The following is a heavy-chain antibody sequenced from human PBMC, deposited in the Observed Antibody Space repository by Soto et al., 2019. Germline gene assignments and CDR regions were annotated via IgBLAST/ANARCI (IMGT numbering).Heavy chain of an antibody. D-gene: IGHD6-6*01. CDR2: MNPNSGNT. V-gene: IGHV1-8*01. CDR1: GYTFTSYD. Sequence: GASVKVSCKASGYTFTSYDINWVRQATGQGLEWMGWMNPNSGNTGYAQKFQGRVTMTRNTSISTAYMELSSLRSEDTAVYYCARVSSSSWFHWFDPWGQGTLVTVSS. J-gene: IGHJ5*02. CDR3: ARVSSSSWFHWFDP.